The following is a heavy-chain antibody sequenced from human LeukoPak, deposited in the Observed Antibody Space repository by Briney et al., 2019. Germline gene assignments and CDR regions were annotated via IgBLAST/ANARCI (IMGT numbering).Heavy chain of an antibody. CDR2: INHSGST. J-gene: IGHJ5*02. Sequence: SETLSLTCAVYGGSFSGYYWSWIRQPPGKGLEWIGEINHSGSTNYNPSLKSRVTISVDTSKNQFSLKLSSVTAADTAVYYCARVDSYCSSTSCYRDWFDPWGQGTLVTVSS. CDR1: GGSFSGYY. D-gene: IGHD2-2*01. CDR3: ARVDSYCSSTSCYRDWFDP. V-gene: IGHV4-34*01.